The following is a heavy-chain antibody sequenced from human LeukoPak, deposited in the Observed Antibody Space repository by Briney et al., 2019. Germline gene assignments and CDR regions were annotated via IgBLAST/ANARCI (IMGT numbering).Heavy chain of an antibody. CDR1: GGSFSGYY. J-gene: IGHJ4*02. D-gene: IGHD3-10*01. Sequence: SETLSLTCAVYGGSFSGYYWTWLRQPPGKGLEWIGSIYYSGSTNSNPSLKSRVTISVDTSKNQFSLKLSSVTAADTAVYYCATGGSGSYHDYWGQGTLVTVSS. CDR3: ATGGSGSYHDY. V-gene: IGHV4-59*01. CDR2: IYYSGST.